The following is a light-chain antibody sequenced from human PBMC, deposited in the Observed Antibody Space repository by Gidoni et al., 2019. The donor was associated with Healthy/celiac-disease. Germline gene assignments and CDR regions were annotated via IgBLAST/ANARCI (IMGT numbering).Light chain of an antibody. CDR2: EGS. V-gene: IGLV2-23*01. CDR3: CSYAGSSIVV. J-gene: IGLJ2*01. Sequence: QSALTQPASVSGSPGQSITISCTGTSSDVWSYNLVSWYQQHPGKAPKLMSYEGSKRPSGVSNRFSGSKSGNTASLTISGLQAEDEADYYCCSYAGSSIVVFGGGTKLTVL. CDR1: SSDVWSYNL.